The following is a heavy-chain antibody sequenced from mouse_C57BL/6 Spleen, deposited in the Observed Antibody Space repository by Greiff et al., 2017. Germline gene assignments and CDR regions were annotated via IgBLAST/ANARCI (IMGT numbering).Heavy chain of an antibody. CDR3: ARYDWFAY. Sequence: DVQLVESGGGLVQPGGSLSLSCAASGFTFTDYYMWWVRQPPGKALEWLGFIRNKANGFTTEYSASVKGRFTISRDNSQRILYLQMNALRAEDSATYYCARYDWFAYWGQGTLVTVSA. V-gene: IGHV7-3*01. J-gene: IGHJ3*01. CDR2: IRNKANGFTT. CDR1: GFTFTDYY.